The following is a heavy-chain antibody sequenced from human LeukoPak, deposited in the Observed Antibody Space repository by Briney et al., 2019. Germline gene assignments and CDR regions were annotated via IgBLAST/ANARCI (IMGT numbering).Heavy chain of an antibody. CDR2: IFHGGGT. D-gene: IGHD1-26*01. CDR1: GYSISSGYY. CDR3: ARLHSGSYFDY. J-gene: IGHJ4*02. Sequence: PSETLSLTCAVSGYSISSGYYWGWIRQPPGKGLEWIGNIFHGGGTYSNPSLKSRVTISVDTSKNQFSLKLTSVTAADTAVYYCARLHSGSYFDYWGQGTLVTVSS. V-gene: IGHV4-38-2*01.